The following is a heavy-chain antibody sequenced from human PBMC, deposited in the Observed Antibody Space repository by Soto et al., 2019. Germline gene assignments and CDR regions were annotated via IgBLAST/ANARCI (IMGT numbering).Heavy chain of an antibody. CDR2: MNPNSGNT. V-gene: IGHV1-8*01. CDR1: GYTFTSYD. Sequence: QVQLVQSGAEVKKPGASVKVSCKASGYTFTSYDINWVRQATGQGLEWMGWMNPNSGNTGYAQKFQGRVTMTRNTXRXXAYMELSSLRSEDTAVYYCARGYSSKWALPARFDPWGQGTLVTVSS. J-gene: IGHJ5*02. D-gene: IGHD1-26*01. CDR3: ARGYSSKWALPARFDP.